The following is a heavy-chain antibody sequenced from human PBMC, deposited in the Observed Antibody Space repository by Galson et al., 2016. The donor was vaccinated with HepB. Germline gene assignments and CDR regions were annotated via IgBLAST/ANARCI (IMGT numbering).Heavy chain of an antibody. V-gene: IGHV3-33*06. J-gene: IGHJ4*02. CDR1: GFTFSNYG. Sequence: SLRLSCAASGFTFSNYGMHWVRQTPDKGLEWVAIVWYDGETKYYGDSVKGRFTISRDNSKNTLYLQMNSLRVEDTALYYCAKEFVATGAVVGDYWGQGTLVTVSS. CDR3: AKEFVATGAVVGDY. D-gene: IGHD2-21*01. CDR2: VWYDGETK.